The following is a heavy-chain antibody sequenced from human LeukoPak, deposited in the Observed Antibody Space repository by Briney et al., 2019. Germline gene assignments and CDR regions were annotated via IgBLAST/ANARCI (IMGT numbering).Heavy chain of an antibody. Sequence: ASVKVSCKASGYTFTSYARNWVRQAPGQGLEWMGWINTNTGNPTYAQGFTGRFVFSLDTSVSTAYLQISSLKAEDTAVYYCAREYYYDSSGYPYHLYYYGMDVWGQGTTVTVSS. CDR1: GYTFTSYA. V-gene: IGHV7-4-1*02. J-gene: IGHJ6*02. CDR2: INTNTGNP. CDR3: AREYYYDSSGYPYHLYYYGMDV. D-gene: IGHD3-22*01.